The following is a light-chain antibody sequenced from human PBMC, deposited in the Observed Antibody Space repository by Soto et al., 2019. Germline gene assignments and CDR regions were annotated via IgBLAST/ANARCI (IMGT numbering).Light chain of an antibody. CDR3: FSYAGSTTWV. V-gene: IGLV2-23*01. CDR2: EAS. J-gene: IGLJ3*02. CDR1: SSDIGSYDF. Sequence: QSALTQPASVSGSPGQAITISCAGTSSDIGSYDFVSWHQQHPGKAPKLLIFEASKRPSGVPYRFSGSKSANTASLTISGLQAEDEADYYCFSYAGSTTWVFGGGTQLTVL.